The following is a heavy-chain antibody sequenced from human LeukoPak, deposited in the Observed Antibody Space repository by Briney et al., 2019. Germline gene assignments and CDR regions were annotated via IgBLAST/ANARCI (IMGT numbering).Heavy chain of an antibody. J-gene: IGHJ6*03. CDR1: DGSISSGSYY. Sequence: SQTLSLTCTVSDGSISSGSYYWSWIRQPAGKGLEWIGRISTSGSTNYNPSLKRRVTISLDTSKNQFSLKLNSVTAADTAVYYCAREDASGSYWDYYMDVWGKGTTVTVSS. V-gene: IGHV4-61*02. CDR3: AREDASGSYWDYYMDV. CDR2: ISTSGST. D-gene: IGHD3-10*01.